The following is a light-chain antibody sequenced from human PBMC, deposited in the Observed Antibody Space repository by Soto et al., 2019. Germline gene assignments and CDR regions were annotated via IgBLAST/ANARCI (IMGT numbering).Light chain of an antibody. J-gene: IGLJ1*01. CDR2: SNN. V-gene: IGLV1-44*01. CDR3: AAWDDSLTEYV. CDR1: SSNIGRNT. Sequence: QSVLTQATSASETPGQRVTNSCSGGSSNIGRNTVNWYQQLPGTAPKLLIYSNNRRPSGVPDRFSVSKSGTSASLAISGLQSEDEADYYSAAWDDSLTEYVFGTGTKVTVL.